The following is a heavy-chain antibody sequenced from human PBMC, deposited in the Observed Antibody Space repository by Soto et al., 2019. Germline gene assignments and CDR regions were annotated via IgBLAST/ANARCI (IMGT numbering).Heavy chain of an antibody. CDR3: ARSMELPNWFDP. V-gene: IGHV1-69*13. D-gene: IGHD1-26*01. J-gene: IGHJ5*02. CDR1: GGTFSSYA. Sequence: ASVKVSCKASGGTFSSYAISWVRQAPGQGLEWMGGIIPIFGTANYAQKFQGRVTITADESTSTAYMELSSLRSEDTAVYYCARSMELPNWFDPWGQGTLVTVSS. CDR2: IIPIFGTA.